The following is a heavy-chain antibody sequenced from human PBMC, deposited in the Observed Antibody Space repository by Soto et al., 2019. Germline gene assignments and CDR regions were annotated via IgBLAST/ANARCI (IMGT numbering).Heavy chain of an antibody. D-gene: IGHD6-6*01. CDR3: ARRARPDFYYMDV. CDR1: GFTLSGYT. CDR2: ISSNGVGT. Sequence: PGGSLRLSYAASGFTLSGYTRDWVRQAPGKGLEYVSGISSNGVGTYYANSVQGRFTISRDNSKNTVYLQMGSLRPEDMAVYYCARRARPDFYYMDVWGKGTTVTVSS. J-gene: IGHJ6*03. V-gene: IGHV3-64*01.